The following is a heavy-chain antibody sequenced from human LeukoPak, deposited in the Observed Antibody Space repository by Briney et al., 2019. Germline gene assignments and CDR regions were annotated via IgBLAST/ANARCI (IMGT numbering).Heavy chain of an antibody. CDR2: ISSSSSTK. J-gene: IGHJ4*02. CDR3: ARDPDF. CDR1: GFMFSSYG. Sequence: GGSLRLSCAASGFMFSSYGMNWVRQAPGKGLEWVSYISSSSSTKYYADSVKGQFIISKDNAKNSLYLQMNSLRAEDTAVYYCARDPDFWGQGALVTVSS. V-gene: IGHV3-48*01.